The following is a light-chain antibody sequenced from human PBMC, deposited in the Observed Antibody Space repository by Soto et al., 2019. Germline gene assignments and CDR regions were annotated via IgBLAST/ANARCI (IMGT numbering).Light chain of an antibody. CDR1: QSVSNW. Sequence: DIQMTQSPSTLSASVGERVTITCRASQSVSNWLAWYQQKPGKAPNLLIYDASRLQSGVPSRFSGSGGGTDFTLSISSVQPEDFATYFCQQSYMDPITFGQGTRLEIK. J-gene: IGKJ5*01. CDR2: DAS. V-gene: IGKV1-5*01. CDR3: QQSYMDPIT.